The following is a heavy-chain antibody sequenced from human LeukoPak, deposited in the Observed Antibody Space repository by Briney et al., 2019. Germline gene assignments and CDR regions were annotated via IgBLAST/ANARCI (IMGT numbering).Heavy chain of an antibody. CDR1: GFTFSRYG. D-gene: IGHD2-2*01. CDR2: VWHDGSDK. V-gene: IGHV3-33*01. CDR3: ARDRTYCSSTSCPRLGMDV. J-gene: IGHJ6*02. Sequence: PGRSLRLSCEVSGFTFSRYGMHWVRQAPGKELEWVAVVWHDGSDKLYADSVKGRFTISRDNSKNMLYLQMNSLRAEDTAFYYCARDRTYCSSTSCPRLGMDVWGQGTTVTVS.